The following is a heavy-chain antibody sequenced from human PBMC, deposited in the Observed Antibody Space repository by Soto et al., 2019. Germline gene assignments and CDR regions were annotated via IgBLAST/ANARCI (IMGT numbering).Heavy chain of an antibody. CDR1: GFTVSSHY. CDR2: IYSGGST. CDR3: ARLKGGYCSGGSCSTDNWFDP. J-gene: IGHJ5*02. Sequence: GGSLRLFCAASGFTVSSHYMSWVRQAPGKGLEWVSVIYSGGSTYYADSVKGRFTISRDNSKNTLYLQMNSLRAEDTAVYYCARLKGGYCSGGSCSTDNWFDPWGQGTLVTVSS. D-gene: IGHD2-15*01. V-gene: IGHV3-53*01.